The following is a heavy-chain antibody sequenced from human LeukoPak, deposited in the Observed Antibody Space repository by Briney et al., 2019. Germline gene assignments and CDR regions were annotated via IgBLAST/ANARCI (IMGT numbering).Heavy chain of an antibody. CDR2: ISGSGGST. Sequence: PGGSLRLSCAASGFTFSSYGMSWVRQAPGKGLEWVSAISGSGGSTYYADSVKGRFTISRDNSKNTLYLQMNSLRAEDTAVYYCAKSDFWSGYSASFDYWGQGTLVTVSS. V-gene: IGHV3-23*01. D-gene: IGHD3-3*01. CDR3: AKSDFWSGYSASFDY. J-gene: IGHJ4*02. CDR1: GFTFSSYG.